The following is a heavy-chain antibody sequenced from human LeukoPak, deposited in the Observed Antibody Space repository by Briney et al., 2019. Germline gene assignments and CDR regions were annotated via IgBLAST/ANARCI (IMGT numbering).Heavy chain of an antibody. CDR2: IYSGGST. CDR3: ARVRSRRGGYFDY. Sequence: PGGSLRLSCAASGFTVSSNYMSWVRQAPGKGLEWVSVIYSGGSTYYADSVKGRFTISRDNSKNTLYLQMNSLRAEDTAVYYCARVRSRRGGYFDYWGQGTLVTVSS. J-gene: IGHJ4*02. D-gene: IGHD3-16*01. V-gene: IGHV3-53*01. CDR1: GFTVSSNY.